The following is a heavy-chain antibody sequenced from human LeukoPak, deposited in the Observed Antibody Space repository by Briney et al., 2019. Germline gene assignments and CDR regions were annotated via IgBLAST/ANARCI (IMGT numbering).Heavy chain of an antibody. J-gene: IGHJ4*02. CDR2: ISGDGGRT. CDR3: AKDISLSGYSYGYHFDY. Sequence: GGSLRLSCAASGFTFTSYWMHWVRQAPGKGLEWVSLISGDGGRTYYADSVKGRFTISRDNSKNSLYLQMNSLRTEDTALYYCAKDISLSGYSYGYHFDYWGQGTLVTVSS. CDR1: GFTFTSYW. D-gene: IGHD5-18*01. V-gene: IGHV3-43*02.